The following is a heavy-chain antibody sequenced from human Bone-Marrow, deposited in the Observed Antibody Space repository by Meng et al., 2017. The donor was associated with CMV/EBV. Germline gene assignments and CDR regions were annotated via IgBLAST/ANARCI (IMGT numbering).Heavy chain of an antibody. CDR1: GFTFSSYG. D-gene: IGHD4-17*01. CDR2: IWYDGSNK. Sequence: GESLKISCAASGFTFSSYGMHWVRQAPGKGLEWVAVIWYDGSNKYYVDSVKGRFTISRGNSKNTLYLQMNSLRAEDTAVYYCAKDLYGAHVPDYYGMDVWGQGTTVNGAS. CDR3: AKDLYGAHVPDYYGMDV. V-gene: IGHV3-33*06. J-gene: IGHJ6*02.